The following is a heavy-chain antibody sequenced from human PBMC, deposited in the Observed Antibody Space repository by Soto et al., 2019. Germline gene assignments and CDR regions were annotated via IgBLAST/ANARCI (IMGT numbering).Heavy chain of an antibody. J-gene: IGHJ6*02. V-gene: IGHV1-69*01. CDR2: IIPLFGTA. CDR1: GGTFSSYA. CDR3: ARDRKNYGMDV. Sequence: QVQLVQSGAEVKKPGSSVKVSCKASGGTFSSYAFSWVRQAPGQGLEWMGGIIPLFGTANYAQKFQGRVTITADESTSTAYMELSSLRSEDTAVYYCARDRKNYGMDVWGQGTTVTVSS.